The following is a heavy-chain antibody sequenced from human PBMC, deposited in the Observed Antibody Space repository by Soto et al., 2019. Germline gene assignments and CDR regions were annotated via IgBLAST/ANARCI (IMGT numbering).Heavy chain of an antibody. CDR3: AREGYSSSWYAGVGYYYYYYGMDV. D-gene: IGHD6-13*01. V-gene: IGHV6-1*01. CDR2: TYYRSKWYN. Sequence: TLSLTCAISGDSVSSNSAAWNWIRQSPSRGLEWLGRTYYRSKWYNDYAVSVKSRITINPDTSKNQFSLQLNSVTPEDTAVYYCAREGYSSSWYAGVGYYYYYYGMDVWGQGTTVTSP. CDR1: GDSVSSNSAA. J-gene: IGHJ6*02.